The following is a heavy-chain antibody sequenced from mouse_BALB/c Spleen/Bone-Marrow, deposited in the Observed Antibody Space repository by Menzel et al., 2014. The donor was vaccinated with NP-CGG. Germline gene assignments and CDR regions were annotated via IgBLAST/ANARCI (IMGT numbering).Heavy chain of an antibody. CDR1: GYAFXSYN. Sequence: VQLQQPGPELVKPGASVKVSCKASGYAFXSYNMYWVKQSHGKSLEWIGYIDPYSGGTSYNQKFKGKATLTVDKSSSTAYMHLNSLTSEDSAVYYCARRVYYDYYAMDYWGQGTSVTVSS. D-gene: IGHD1-1*01. J-gene: IGHJ4*01. CDR2: IDPYSGGT. CDR3: ARRVYYDYYAMDY. V-gene: IGHV1S135*01.